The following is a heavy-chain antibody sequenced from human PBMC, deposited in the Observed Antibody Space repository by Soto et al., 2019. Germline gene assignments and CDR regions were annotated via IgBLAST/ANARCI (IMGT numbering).Heavy chain of an antibody. J-gene: IGHJ4*02. V-gene: IGHV3-9*01. CDR2: ISWNSGSI. D-gene: IGHD2-15*01. Sequence: EVQLVESGGGLVQPGRSLRLSCAASGFTFDDYVMHWVRQAPGKGLEWVSGISWNSGSIGYADSVKGRFTISRDNAKNSLYLHMKSMRAEDTALYYCAKVISGGSFDYWGQRTLVTVSS. CDR1: GFTFDDYV. CDR3: AKVISGGSFDY.